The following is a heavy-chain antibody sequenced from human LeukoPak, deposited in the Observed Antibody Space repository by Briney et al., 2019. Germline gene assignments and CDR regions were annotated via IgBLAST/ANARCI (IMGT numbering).Heavy chain of an antibody. J-gene: IGHJ5*02. CDR2: LKEDGNEK. D-gene: IGHD1-1*01. V-gene: IGHV3-7*01. CDR1: GFTFSSYW. CDR3: ARGWAQHDL. Sequence: PGGSLRLSCAASGFTFSSYWMSWVRQAPGKGLEWVANLKEDGNEKYYVDSVKGRFTISRDNAKNSLYLRMNSLREDDTAVYYCARGWAQHDLWGQGTLVTVSS.